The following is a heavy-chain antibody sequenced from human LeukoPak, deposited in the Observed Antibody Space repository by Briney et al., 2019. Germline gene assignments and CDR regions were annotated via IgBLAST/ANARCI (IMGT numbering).Heavy chain of an antibody. D-gene: IGHD3-3*01. J-gene: IGHJ4*02. CDR1: GVSFSGYY. Sequence: SEPLSLTCAVYGVSFSGYYWRWIRQPPGKGLEWVGEINHSGSTNYNPSLKRRVTISVDTSKNQYSLKPSYVTATGTAGYYCARFLFGVVIIGFDYWGQGTLVTVSS. V-gene: IGHV4-34*01. CDR2: INHSGST. CDR3: ARFLFGVVIIGFDY.